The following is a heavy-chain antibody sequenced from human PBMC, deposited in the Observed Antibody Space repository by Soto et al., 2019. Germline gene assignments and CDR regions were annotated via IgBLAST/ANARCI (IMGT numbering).Heavy chain of an antibody. D-gene: IGHD6-19*01. CDR1: GDSVSSNSAA. CDR2: TYYRSKWHN. CDR3: AGQHQWLDS. Sequence: SQTLSLTCAISGDSVSSNSAAWNWIRQSPSRGLEWLGRTYYRSKWHNDYAVSVRSRIAIKPDTSKNQFSLQLNSVTPVDTAVYYCAGQHQWLDSWGQGTLVTVSS. J-gene: IGHJ4*02. V-gene: IGHV6-1*01.